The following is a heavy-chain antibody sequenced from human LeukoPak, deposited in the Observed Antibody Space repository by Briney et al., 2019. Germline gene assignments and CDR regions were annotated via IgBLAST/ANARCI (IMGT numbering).Heavy chain of an antibody. CDR1: GFTFKNYA. CDR3: GRDWKLDY. J-gene: IGHJ4*02. V-gene: IGHV3-23*01. CDR2: IGDNGADT. D-gene: IGHD1-1*01. Sequence: GGSLRLSCAASGFTFKNYAMSWVRQAPGKGLEWVSAIGDNGADTKYADSVKGRFTISRDNYRNTLYLQLNSLRVEDRGIYYCGRDWKLDYWGQGTLVTVSS.